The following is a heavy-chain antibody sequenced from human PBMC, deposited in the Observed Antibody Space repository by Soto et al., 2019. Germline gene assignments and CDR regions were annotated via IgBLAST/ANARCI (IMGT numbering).Heavy chain of an antibody. V-gene: IGHV1-3*01. CDR2: INAANGDT. CDR1: GYTFTSYG. J-gene: IGHJ1*01. D-gene: IGHD2-15*01. CDR3: ARYGGNTGSYFQH. Sequence: QVQLVQSGTEVKKPGASVKVSCKASGYTFTSYGIHWVRQAPGQRLEWMGWINAANGDTKYSPKFQGRVTITRDTSASTAYMELSSLRSEDTAVYYCARYGGNTGSYFQHWGQGTLVTVSS.